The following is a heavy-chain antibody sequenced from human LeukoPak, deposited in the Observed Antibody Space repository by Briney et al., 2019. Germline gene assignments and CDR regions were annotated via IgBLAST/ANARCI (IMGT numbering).Heavy chain of an antibody. D-gene: IGHD6-13*01. CDR3: AIAAAGPAFDI. J-gene: IGHJ3*02. CDR1: GGSISSSSYY. CDR2: IYYSGST. V-gene: IGHV4-39*01. Sequence: PSETLSLTCTVSGGSISSSSYYWGWIRQPPGKGLEWIVSIYYSGSTYYNPSLKSRVTISVDTSKNQFSLKLSSVTAADTAVYYCAIAAAGPAFDIWGQGTMVTVSS.